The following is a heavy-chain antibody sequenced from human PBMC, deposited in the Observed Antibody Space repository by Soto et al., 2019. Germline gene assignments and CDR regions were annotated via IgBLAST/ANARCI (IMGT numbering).Heavy chain of an antibody. D-gene: IGHD1-1*01. CDR1: GFSVRNTY. V-gene: IGHV3-53*01. CDR2: IYGSGAT. CDR3: ARDSTLEGRTRRGGMDV. J-gene: IGHJ6*02. Sequence: EVQVVESGGGLIQPGGSLRLSCAVSGFSVRNTYLTWVRQAPGKGLEWVSTIYGSGATYYEDSVKGRFSLSRDSAKNTVSLQMSSLRVEDTAVYYCARDSTLEGRTRRGGMDVWGQGTTVTVSS.